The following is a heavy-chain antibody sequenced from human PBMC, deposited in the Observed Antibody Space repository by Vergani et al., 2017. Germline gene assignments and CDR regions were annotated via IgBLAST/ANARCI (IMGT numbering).Heavy chain of an antibody. CDR1: GFTFSNYG. CDR3: AKDWGYCSAASCGNY. V-gene: IGHV3-30*02. CDR2: IRYDGSNT. Sequence: QVQLVESGGGVVQPGGSLRLSCGASGFTFSNYGMHWVRQAPGKGLEWVTFIRYDGSNTYYADSVKGRFTISRDNSKNTLYLQMNSLRPEDTAVYYCAKDWGYCSAASCGNYWGQGTLVTVSS. D-gene: IGHD2-15*01. J-gene: IGHJ4*02.